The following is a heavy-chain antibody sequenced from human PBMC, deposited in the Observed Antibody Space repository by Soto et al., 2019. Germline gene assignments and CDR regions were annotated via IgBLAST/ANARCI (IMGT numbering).Heavy chain of an antibody. CDR2: ISGSGGST. CDR3: AKDLRRNIVATAIDY. Sequence: GGSLRLSCAASGFTFSSYAMSWVRQAPGKGLEWVSAISGSGGSTYYADSVKGRFTISRDNSKNTLYLQMNSLIAEDTAVYYCAKDLRRNIVATAIDYWGQGTLVTVSS. V-gene: IGHV3-23*01. D-gene: IGHD5-12*01. CDR1: GFTFSSYA. J-gene: IGHJ4*02.